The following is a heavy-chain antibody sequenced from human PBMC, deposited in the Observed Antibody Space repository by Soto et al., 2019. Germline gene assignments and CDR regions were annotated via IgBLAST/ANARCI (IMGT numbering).Heavy chain of an antibody. CDR2: ISESGDST. D-gene: IGHD5-18*01. V-gene: IGHV3-23*01. CDR3: AKSRIQGWTKGLYDH. CDR1: GFTFSSYA. Sequence: EVQLLDSGGRLVQPGGSLRLSCAASGFTFSSYAMSWFRQAPGKGLEWVSSISESGDSTSYAESVRGRFTISRDDSKNTLHLQMNSMRAEATAVYSCAKSRIQGWTKGLYDHWGQGTLVTVSS. J-gene: IGHJ4*02.